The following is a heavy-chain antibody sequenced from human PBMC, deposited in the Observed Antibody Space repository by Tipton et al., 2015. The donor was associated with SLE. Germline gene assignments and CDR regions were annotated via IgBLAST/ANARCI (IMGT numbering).Heavy chain of an antibody. V-gene: IGHV3-21*01. Sequence: SLRLSCAASGFTFSSYSMNWVRQAPGKGLEWVSSISSSSSYIYYADSVKGRFTISRDNAKNSLYLQMNSLRAEDTAVYYCARDTTTVAGGAFDIWGQGTMVPVSS. D-gene: IGHD6-19*01. CDR2: ISSSSSYI. CDR3: ARDTTTVAGGAFDI. CDR1: GFTFSSYS. J-gene: IGHJ3*02.